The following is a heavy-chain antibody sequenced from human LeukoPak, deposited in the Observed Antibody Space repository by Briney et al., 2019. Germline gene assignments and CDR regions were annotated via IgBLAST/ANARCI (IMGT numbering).Heavy chain of an antibody. Sequence: SETLSLTCTVSGGSISSYYWSWIRQPPGKGLEWIGYIYYSGSTNYNPSLKSRVTISVDTSKNQFSLKLSSVTAADTALYYCARRTMDWFGENYFDYWGQGTLVTVSS. CDR3: ARRTMDWFGENYFDY. V-gene: IGHV4-59*01. CDR1: GGSISSYY. D-gene: IGHD3-10*01. J-gene: IGHJ4*02. CDR2: IYYSGST.